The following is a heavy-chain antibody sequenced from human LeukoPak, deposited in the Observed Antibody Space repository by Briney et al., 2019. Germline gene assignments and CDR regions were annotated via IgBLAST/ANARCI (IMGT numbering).Heavy chain of an antibody. D-gene: IGHD4-17*01. Sequence: GASVKVSCKASGYTFTSYGISWVRQAPGQGLECMGWINPYNGNTNYALKVQGTVTMTTDTSTSTAYLELRSLRSGDTAIYYCAREIYGRFDYWGQGTLVTVSS. J-gene: IGHJ4*02. CDR3: AREIYGRFDY. V-gene: IGHV1-18*01. CDR2: INPYNGNT. CDR1: GYTFTSYG.